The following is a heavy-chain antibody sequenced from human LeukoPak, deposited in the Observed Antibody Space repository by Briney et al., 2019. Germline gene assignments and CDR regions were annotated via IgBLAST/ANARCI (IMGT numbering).Heavy chain of an antibody. V-gene: IGHV5-51*01. CDR3: VRQILYFSGMDV. J-gene: IGHJ6*02. CDR1: GYSFTTNW. CDR2: IYPSDSDT. Sequence: GESLQISCKGSGYSFTTNWIGWVRQMPGKGLEWMGLIYPSDSDTRYSPSFQGQVTISADKSISTAYLQWRSLKASDSAIYYCVRQILYFSGMDVWGQGTTVIVSS.